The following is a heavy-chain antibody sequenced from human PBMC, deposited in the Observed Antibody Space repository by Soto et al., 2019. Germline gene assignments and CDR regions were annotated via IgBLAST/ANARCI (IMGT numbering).Heavy chain of an antibody. CDR3: AIVPDYYGSGSYSWFDP. Sequence: QVQLVQSGAEVKKPGSSVKVSCKASGGTFSSYAISWVRQAPGQGLEWMGGIIPIFGTANYAQKFQGRVTITADESTSTAYMELSSLRSEDTAVYYCAIVPDYYGSGSYSWFDPWGQGTLVTVSS. D-gene: IGHD3-10*01. CDR1: GGTFSSYA. V-gene: IGHV1-69*01. CDR2: IIPIFGTA. J-gene: IGHJ5*02.